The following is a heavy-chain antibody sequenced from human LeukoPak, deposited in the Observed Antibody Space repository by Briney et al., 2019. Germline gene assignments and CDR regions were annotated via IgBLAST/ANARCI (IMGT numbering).Heavy chain of an antibody. CDR2: IIPIFGTA. CDR1: GGTFSSYA. D-gene: IGHD4-17*01. Sequence: ASVKVSCKASGGTFSSYAISWVRQAPGQGLEWMGGIIPIFGTANYAQKFQGRVTITADESTSTAYMELSSLRSEDTAVYYCARDLTTVTPWWFDPWGQGTLVTVSS. J-gene: IGHJ5*02. V-gene: IGHV1-69*13. CDR3: ARDLTTVTPWWFDP.